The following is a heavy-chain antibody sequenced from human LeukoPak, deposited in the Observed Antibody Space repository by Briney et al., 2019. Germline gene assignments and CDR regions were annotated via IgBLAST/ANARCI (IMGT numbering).Heavy chain of an antibody. D-gene: IGHD3-10*01. J-gene: IGHJ4*02. Sequence: PGGSLRLSCAASGFTFSSYSMNWVRQAPGKGLEWVSSISSSSSYIYYADSVKGRFTISRDNAKSSLFLQMNSLRAEDTAVYYCARDLVRGVMEYWGQGTLVTASS. V-gene: IGHV3-21*01. CDR3: ARDLVRGVMEY. CDR2: ISSSSSYI. CDR1: GFTFSSYS.